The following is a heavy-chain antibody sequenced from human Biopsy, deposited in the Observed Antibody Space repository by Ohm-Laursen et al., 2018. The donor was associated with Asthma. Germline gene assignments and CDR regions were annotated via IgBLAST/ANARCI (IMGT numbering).Heavy chain of an antibody. CDR2: IYYTGSD. CDR3: ARGPNYHGSGRATIGMDV. CDR1: GGSVSTGSYY. J-gene: IGHJ6*02. D-gene: IGHD3-10*01. Sequence: GTLSLTCTVSGGSVSTGSYYWSWIRQPPGKGLEWLGYIYYTGSDNYNPSLKSRVTISVDTSKNQFSLRLNSVTAADTAVYYCARGPNYHGSGRATIGMDVWGQGTTVTVSS. V-gene: IGHV4-61*01.